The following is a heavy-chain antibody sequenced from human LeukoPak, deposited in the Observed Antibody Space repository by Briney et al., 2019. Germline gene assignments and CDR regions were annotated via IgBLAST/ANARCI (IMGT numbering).Heavy chain of an antibody. CDR3: AKDQQWLVRSFDY. V-gene: IGHV3-30*18. D-gene: IGHD6-19*01. Sequence: PGGSLRLSCAASGFTLSSYGMHWVRQAPGKGLEWVAVISYDGSNKYYADSVKGRFTISRDNSKNTLYLQMNSLRAEDTAVYYCAKDQQWLVRSFDYWGQGTLVTVSS. CDR2: ISYDGSNK. CDR1: GFTLSSYG. J-gene: IGHJ4*02.